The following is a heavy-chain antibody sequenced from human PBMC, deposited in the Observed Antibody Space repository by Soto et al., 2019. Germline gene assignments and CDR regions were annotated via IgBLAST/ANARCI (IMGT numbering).Heavy chain of an antibody. CDR2: ISGSGGST. CDR3: AKDPYYGSGSYYNGYFDY. V-gene: IGHV3-23*01. J-gene: IGHJ4*02. CDR1: GFTFSSYA. Sequence: GGSLRLSCAASGFTFSSYAMSWVRQAPGKGLEWVSAISGSGGSTYYADSVKGRFTISRDNSKNTLYLQMNSLRAEDTAVYYCAKDPYYGSGSYYNGYFDYWGQGTLVTVSS. D-gene: IGHD3-10*01.